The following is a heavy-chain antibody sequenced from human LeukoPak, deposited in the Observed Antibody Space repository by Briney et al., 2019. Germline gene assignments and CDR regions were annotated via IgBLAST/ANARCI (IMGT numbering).Heavy chain of an antibody. D-gene: IGHD2/OR15-2a*01. CDR1: GFIFTSYA. CDR2: ISGSGGST. CDR3: AKDPTWLSFDP. V-gene: IGHV3-23*01. Sequence: GGSLRLSCAASGFIFTSYAMSWVRQAPGKGLEWVSVISGSGGSTYYADSVKGRFTISRDNSKSTLYLQMNSLRAEDTAVHYCAKDPTWLSFDPWGQGTLVTVSS. J-gene: IGHJ5*02.